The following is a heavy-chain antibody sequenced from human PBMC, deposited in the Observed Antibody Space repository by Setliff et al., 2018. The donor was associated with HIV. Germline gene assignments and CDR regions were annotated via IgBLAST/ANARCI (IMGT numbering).Heavy chain of an antibody. V-gene: IGHV3-30*04. CDR2: ISYDGSGK. Sequence: GGSLRLSCAASGFTFSTFVMHWVRQVPGKGLEWVAVISYDGSGKTYGDSVKGRITISRDNAKNTLYLQMDSLRAEDTAVYYCARELGPSGTTGYLDSWGQGTLVTVSS. CDR1: GFTFSTFV. D-gene: IGHD6-19*01. J-gene: IGHJ4*02. CDR3: ARELGPSGTTGYLDS.